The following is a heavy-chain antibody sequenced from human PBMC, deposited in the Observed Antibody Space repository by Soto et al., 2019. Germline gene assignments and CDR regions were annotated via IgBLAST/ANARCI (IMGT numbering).Heavy chain of an antibody. J-gene: IGHJ5*02. D-gene: IGHD2-15*01. V-gene: IGHV4-39*01. CDR3: ATRQGGSYNWFDP. CDR1: GGSISSSSYS. Sequence: SETLSLTCTVSGGSISSSSYSWAWIRQPPGKGLEWIGTLYYSGNTYYNPSLKSRVTISVDTSKNQFSLKLSSVTAADTAVYYCATRQGGSYNWFDPWGQGTLVTVSS. CDR2: LYYSGNT.